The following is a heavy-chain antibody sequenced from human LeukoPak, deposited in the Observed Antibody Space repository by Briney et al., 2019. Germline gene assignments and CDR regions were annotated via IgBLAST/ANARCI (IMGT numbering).Heavy chain of an antibody. CDR3: ARVGFWSGYLYYYYYMDV. Sequence: PSETLSLTCTVSGGSISSHYWSWIRQPPGKGLEWIGYIYYSGSTNYNPSLKSRVTISVDTSKNQFPLKLSSVTAADTAVYYCARVGFWSGYLYYYYYMDVWGKGTTVTVSS. J-gene: IGHJ6*03. D-gene: IGHD3-3*01. V-gene: IGHV4-59*11. CDR2: IYYSGST. CDR1: GGSISSHY.